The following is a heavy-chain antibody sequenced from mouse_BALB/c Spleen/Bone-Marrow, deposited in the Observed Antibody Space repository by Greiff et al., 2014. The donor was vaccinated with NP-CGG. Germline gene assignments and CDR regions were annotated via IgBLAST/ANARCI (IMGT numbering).Heavy chain of an antibody. V-gene: IGHV2-6-7*01. J-gene: IGHJ4*01. CDR2: IWGDGST. D-gene: IGHD1-1*02. CDR3: ARDGGTGAMDY. Sequence: HVQLQESGPGLVAPSQSLSITCTVSGFSLTGYGVNWFRQPPGKGLEWLGMIWGDGSTDYNSALKSRLSISKDNSKSQAFLKMNSLQTDDTARYYCARDGGTGAMDYWGQGTSVTVSS. CDR1: GFSLTGYG.